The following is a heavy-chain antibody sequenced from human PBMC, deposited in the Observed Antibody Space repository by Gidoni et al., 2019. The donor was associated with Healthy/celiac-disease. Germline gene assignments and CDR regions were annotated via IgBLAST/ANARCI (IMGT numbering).Heavy chain of an antibody. Sequence: EVQLVESGGGLVKPGGSLRLSCAASGFTCNSYSMNWVRQAPGKGLEWVSSISSSSSYIYYADSVKGRFTISRDNAKNSLYLQMNSLRAEDTAVYYCARDRKQLYCSGGSCYWEWFDPWGQGTLVTVSS. J-gene: IGHJ5*02. V-gene: IGHV3-21*01. CDR2: ISSSSSYI. CDR3: ARDRKQLYCSGGSCYWEWFDP. D-gene: IGHD2-15*01. CDR1: GFTCNSYS.